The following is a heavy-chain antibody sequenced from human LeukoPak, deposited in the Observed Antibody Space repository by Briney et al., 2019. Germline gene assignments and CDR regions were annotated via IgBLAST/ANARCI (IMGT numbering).Heavy chain of an antibody. CDR2: IKQDGSEK. D-gene: IGHD5-18*01. Sequence: PGGSLRLSCAASGFTFSSYWMSWVRQAPGKGLEWVANIKQDGSEKYYVDSVKGRFTISRDNAKNSLYLQMNSLRAEDTAVYCCARDWSLNTAMAPRVSQMDVWGKGTTVTVSS. CDR3: ARDWSLNTAMAPRVSQMDV. CDR1: GFTFSSYW. V-gene: IGHV3-7*01. J-gene: IGHJ6*04.